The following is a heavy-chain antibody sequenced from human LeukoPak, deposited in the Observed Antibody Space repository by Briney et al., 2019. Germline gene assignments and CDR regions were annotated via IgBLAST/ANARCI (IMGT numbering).Heavy chain of an antibody. CDR3: AREKANYYGMDV. Sequence: SQTLSLTCTVSGGPISSGGYYWSWIRQHPGKGLEWIGYIYYSGSTYYNPSLKSRVTISVDTSKNQFSLKLSSVTAADTAVYYCAREKANYYGMDVWGQGTTVTVSS. CDR2: IYYSGST. D-gene: IGHD5-12*01. CDR1: GGPISSGGYY. J-gene: IGHJ6*02. V-gene: IGHV4-31*03.